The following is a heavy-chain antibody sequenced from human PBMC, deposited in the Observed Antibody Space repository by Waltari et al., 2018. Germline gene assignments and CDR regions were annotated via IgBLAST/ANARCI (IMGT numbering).Heavy chain of an antibody. CDR3: ARATVGSTTTESLDI. D-gene: IGHD1-26*01. CDR1: GYSISRGYY. Sequence: QVLLQESGPGLLKPSETLSLTCTVSGYSISRGYYWAWIRQPPGKGLEWIASIYHTGDTYPNPSLKSRVTISIDTSKNFFSLKLDSVTAADTAVYFCARATVGSTTTESLDIWGQGKLVSVS. CDR2: IYHTGDT. V-gene: IGHV4-38-2*02. J-gene: IGHJ3*02.